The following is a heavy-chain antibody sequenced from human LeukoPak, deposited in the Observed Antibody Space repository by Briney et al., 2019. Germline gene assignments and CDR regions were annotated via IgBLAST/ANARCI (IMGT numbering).Heavy chain of an antibody. CDR1: GFTFSSYS. J-gene: IGHJ1*01. D-gene: IGHD1-26*01. CDR2: INSSSSYI. Sequence: KPGGSLRLSCAASGFTFSSYSMNWVRQAPGKGLERVSSINSSSSYIHYADSVKGRFTISRDNAKNSLYLQMNSLRAEETAVYYCARDLGDLIVGGESFQNWGQGTLVTVSS. CDR3: ARDLGDLIVGGESFQN. V-gene: IGHV3-21*01.